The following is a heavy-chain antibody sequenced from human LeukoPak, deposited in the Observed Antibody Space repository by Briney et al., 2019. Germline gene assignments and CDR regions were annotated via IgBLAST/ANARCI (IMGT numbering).Heavy chain of an antibody. CDR3: AKGERRIQLWFDY. V-gene: IGHV3-20*04. CDR2: INWNGGST. J-gene: IGHJ4*02. Sequence: GGSLRLSCAASGFTFDDYGMRWVRQAPGKGLEWVSSINWNGGSTGYADSVKGRFTISRDNAKNSLYLQMNSLRAEDTALYCCAKGERRIQLWFDYWGQGTLVTVSS. CDR1: GFTFDDYG. D-gene: IGHD5-18*01.